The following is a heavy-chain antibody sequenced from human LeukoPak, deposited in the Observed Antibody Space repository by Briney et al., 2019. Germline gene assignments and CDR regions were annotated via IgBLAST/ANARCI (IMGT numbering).Heavy chain of an antibody. V-gene: IGHV4-4*07. CDR1: GGAISSYY. CDR2: IYASGSP. D-gene: IGHD6-19*01. J-gene: IGHJ4*02. Sequence: SETLSLTCTVSGGAISSYYWSWLRLSPGKGLEWIGHIYASGSPNYNPSLKSRVTMSLDTSKNQFSLRLSSVTAADTAVYYCARDRSGLHYFDYWGQGTLVTVSS. CDR3: ARDRSGLHYFDY.